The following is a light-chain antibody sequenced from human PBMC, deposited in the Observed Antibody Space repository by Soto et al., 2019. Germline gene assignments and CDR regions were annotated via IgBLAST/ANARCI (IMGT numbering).Light chain of an antibody. CDR3: QSYDRSLSGFNYV. Sequence: QAVVTQPPSVSGAPGQRVTISCTGSSSNIGAGYDVHWYQQLPGTAPKLLIYGNSNRPSGVPERFSRSKSGTSASLAITGLQAEDEADYYCQSYDRSLSGFNYVFGPGTKLTVL. CDR1: SSNIGAGYD. CDR2: GNS. J-gene: IGLJ1*01. V-gene: IGLV1-40*01.